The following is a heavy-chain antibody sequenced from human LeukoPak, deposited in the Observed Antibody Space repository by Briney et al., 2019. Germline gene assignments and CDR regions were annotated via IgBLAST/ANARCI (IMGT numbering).Heavy chain of an antibody. V-gene: IGHV1-2*02. J-gene: IGHJ4*02. CDR3: ARDRGIVGANIDY. CDR1: GYTFTGYY. CDR2: INPNSGGT. D-gene: IGHD1-26*01. Sequence: ASVKVSCKASGYTFTGYYMHWVRQAPGQGLEWMGWINPNSGGTNYAQKFQGRVTMTRDTSISTAYMELSRLRSDDTAVYYCARDRGIVGANIDYWGQGTLVTVSS.